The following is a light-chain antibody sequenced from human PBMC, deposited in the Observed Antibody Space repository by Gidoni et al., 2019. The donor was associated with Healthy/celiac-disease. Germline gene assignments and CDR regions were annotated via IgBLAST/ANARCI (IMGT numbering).Light chain of an antibody. Sequence: SLSSLTAQRVTISCTGSSSNIGAGYDVHWYQQLPGTAPKLLIYGNSNRPSGVPDRFSGSKSGTSASLAITWLQAEDEADYYCQSYDSSLSGWVFGGGTKLTVL. J-gene: IGLJ3*02. CDR3: QSYDSSLSGWV. CDR1: SSNIGAGYD. CDR2: GNS. V-gene: IGLV1-40*01.